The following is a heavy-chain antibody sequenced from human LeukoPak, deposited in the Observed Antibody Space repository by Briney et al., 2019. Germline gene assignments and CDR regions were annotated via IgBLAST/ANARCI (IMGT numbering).Heavy chain of an antibody. Sequence: PGGSLRLSCAASGFTFSDYYMSWIRQAPGKGLEGVSYISSSGSTIYYADSVKGRFTISRDNAKNSLYLQMNSLRAEDTAVYYCARDDSGSYYGYYYMDVWGKGTTVTVSS. CDR1: GFTFSDYY. D-gene: IGHD1-26*01. CDR2: ISSSGSTI. J-gene: IGHJ6*03. V-gene: IGHV3-11*01. CDR3: ARDDSGSYYGYYYMDV.